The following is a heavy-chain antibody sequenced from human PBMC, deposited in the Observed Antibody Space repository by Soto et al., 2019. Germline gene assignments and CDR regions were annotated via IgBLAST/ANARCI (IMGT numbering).Heavy chain of an antibody. D-gene: IGHD3-3*01. V-gene: IGHV3-53*02. J-gene: IGHJ6*02. CDR3: ARGGGYDFWSGYYLLYYYYGMDV. CDR1: GFTVSSNY. CDR2: IYSGGST. Sequence: EVQLGETGGGLIKPGGSLRLSCAASGFTVSSNYMSWVRQAPGKGLEWVSVIYSGGSTYYADSVKGRFTISRDNSKNTLYLQMNSLRAEDTAVYYCARGGGYDFWSGYYLLYYYYGMDVWGQGTTVTVSS.